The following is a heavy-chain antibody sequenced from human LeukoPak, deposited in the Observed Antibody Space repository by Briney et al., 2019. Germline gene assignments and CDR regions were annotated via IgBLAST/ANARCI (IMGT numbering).Heavy chain of an antibody. CDR2: IYYSGST. Sequence: PSETLSLTCTVSGGSISSYYWSWIRQPPGKGLEWIGYIYYSGSTNYNPSLKSRVTISVDTSKNQFSLKLSSVTAADTAVYYCARVAEGIVLMVYARGPEFAFDIWGQGTMVTVSS. V-gene: IGHV4-59*08. J-gene: IGHJ3*02. CDR3: ARVAEGIVLMVYARGPEFAFDI. CDR1: GGSISSYY. D-gene: IGHD2-8*01.